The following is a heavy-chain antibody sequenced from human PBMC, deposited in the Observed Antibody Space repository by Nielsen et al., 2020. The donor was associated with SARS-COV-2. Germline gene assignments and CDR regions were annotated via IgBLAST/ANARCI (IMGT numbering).Heavy chain of an antibody. CDR1: GGSISSYY. Sequence: SETLSLTCTVSGGSISSYYWSWIRQPPGKGLEWIGYIYYSGSTNYNPSLKSRVTISVDTSKNQFSLKLSSVTAADTALYYCARHEDGAFDYWGQGTLVTVSS. CDR2: IYYSGST. CDR3: ARHEDGAFDY. D-gene: IGHD5-24*01. J-gene: IGHJ4*02. V-gene: IGHV4-59*08.